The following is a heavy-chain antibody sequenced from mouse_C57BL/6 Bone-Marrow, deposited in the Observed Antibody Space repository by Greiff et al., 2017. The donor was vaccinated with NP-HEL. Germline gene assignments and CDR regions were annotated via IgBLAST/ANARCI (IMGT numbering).Heavy chain of an antibody. CDR1: GFTFSDYG. D-gene: IGHD2-5*01. CDR2: ISSGSSTI. V-gene: IGHV5-17*01. CDR3: ARRGYSNYPYYYAMDY. Sequence: EVQLQESGGGLVKPGGSLKLSCAASGFTFSDYGMHWVRQAPEKGLEWVAYISSGSSTIYYADTVKGRFTISRDNAKNTLFLQMTSLRSEDTAMYYCARRGYSNYPYYYAMDYWGQGTSVTVSS. J-gene: IGHJ4*01.